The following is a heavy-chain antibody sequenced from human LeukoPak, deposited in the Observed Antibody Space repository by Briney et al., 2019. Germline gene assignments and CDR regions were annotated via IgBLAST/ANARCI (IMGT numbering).Heavy chain of an antibody. J-gene: IGHJ6*03. V-gene: IGHV3-48*01. CDR1: GFTFRSYR. CDR3: AKDHYYYYMDV. CDR2: ISSSSTI. Sequence: GGSLRLSCAASGFTFRSYRMNWVRQAPGKGLEWVSYISSSSTIYYPDSVKGRFTISRDNAKNSLYLKMNSLRAEDTAVYYCAKDHYYYYMDVWGKGTTVTVSS.